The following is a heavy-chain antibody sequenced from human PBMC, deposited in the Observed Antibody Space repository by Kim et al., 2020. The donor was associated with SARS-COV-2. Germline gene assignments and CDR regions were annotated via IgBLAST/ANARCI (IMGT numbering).Heavy chain of an antibody. CDR3: ARGPRLLWFGEKYYYGMDV. CDR2: INHSGST. Sequence: SETLSLTCAVYGGSFSGYYWSWIRQPPGKGLEWIGEINHSGSTNYNPSLKSRVTISVDTSKNQFSLKLSSVTAADTAVYYCARGPRLLWFGEKYYYGMDVWGQGTTVSVSS. J-gene: IGHJ6*02. CDR1: GGSFSGYY. V-gene: IGHV4-34*01. D-gene: IGHD3-10*01.